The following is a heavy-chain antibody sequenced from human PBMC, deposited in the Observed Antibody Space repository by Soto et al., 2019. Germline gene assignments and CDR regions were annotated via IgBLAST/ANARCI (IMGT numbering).Heavy chain of an antibody. CDR1: GFTFSSYD. V-gene: IGHV3-13*01. CDR2: IGTAGDT. J-gene: IGHJ6*02. D-gene: IGHD2-15*01. CDR3: ARGRGNHGMDV. Sequence: GGSLRLSCAASGFTFSSYDMHWVRQATGKGLEWVSAIGTAGDTYYPGSVKGRFTISRENAKNSLYLQMNSLGAEDTAVYYCARGRGNHGMDVWGQGTTVTVSS.